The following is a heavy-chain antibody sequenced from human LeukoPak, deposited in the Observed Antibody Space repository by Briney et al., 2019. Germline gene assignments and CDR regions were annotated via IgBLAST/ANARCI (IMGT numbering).Heavy chain of an antibody. Sequence: ASVKVSCKASGYTFTGYYMHWVRQAPGQGLEWMGWINPNSGGTNYAQKFQGRVTMTRDTSISTAYMELSRLRSDDTAVYYCARISIVGATLYYFDHWGQGTLVTVSS. CDR3: ARISIVGATLYYFDH. J-gene: IGHJ4*02. D-gene: IGHD1-26*01. CDR2: INPNSGGT. CDR1: GYTFTGYY. V-gene: IGHV1-2*02.